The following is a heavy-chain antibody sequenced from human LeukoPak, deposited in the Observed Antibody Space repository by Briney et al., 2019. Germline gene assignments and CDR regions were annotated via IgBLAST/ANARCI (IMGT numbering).Heavy chain of an antibody. J-gene: IGHJ5*02. CDR2: IYTSGST. D-gene: IGHD4-11*01. CDR1: GGSISSYY. CDR3: ARDRPDDYSKYNWFDP. Sequence: SETLSLTCTVSGGSISSYYWSWIRQPAGKGLEWLGRIYTSGSTNYNPSLKSRLTMSVDTSKNQFSLKLTSVTAADTAVYYCARDRPDDYSKYNWFDPWGQGTLVTVSS. V-gene: IGHV4-4*07.